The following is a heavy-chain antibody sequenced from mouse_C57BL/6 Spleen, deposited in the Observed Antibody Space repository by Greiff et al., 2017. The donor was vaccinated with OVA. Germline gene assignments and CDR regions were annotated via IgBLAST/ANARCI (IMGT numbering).Heavy chain of an antibody. V-gene: IGHV5-9*01. CDR1: GFTFSSYT. CDR2: ISGGGGNT. D-gene: IGHD3-3*01. CDR3: ARVSLGYYFDY. J-gene: IGHJ2*01. Sequence: EVKLQESGGGLVKPGGSLKLSFAASGFTFSSYTMSWVRQTPEKRLEWVATISGGGGNTYYPDSVKGRFTISRDNAKNTLYLQMSSLRSEDTALYYCARVSLGYYFDYWGQGTTLTVSS.